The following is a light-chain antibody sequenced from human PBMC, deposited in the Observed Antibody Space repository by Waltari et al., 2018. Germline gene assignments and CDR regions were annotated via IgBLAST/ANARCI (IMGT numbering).Light chain of an antibody. V-gene: IGLV2-14*03. CDR3: SSYTSSSLYV. J-gene: IGLJ1*01. CDR2: DVS. CDR1: SSDVGGYNY. Sequence: QSALTQPASVSGSPGQSITISCTGTSSDVGGYNYVSWYQQHPGKAPKLMIYDVSNRPSWVSNRFSGSKSGNPASRTISGLQAEDEADYYCSSYTSSSLYVFGTGTKVTVL.